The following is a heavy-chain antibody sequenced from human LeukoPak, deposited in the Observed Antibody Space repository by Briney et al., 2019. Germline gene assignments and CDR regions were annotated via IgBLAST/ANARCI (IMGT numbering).Heavy chain of an antibody. J-gene: IGHJ4*02. CDR3: ARPPFQYSGSYYGFDY. D-gene: IGHD1-26*01. CDR2: IRGSGDRT. Sequence: GGSLRLSCAASGFTFSSYAMSWVRQAPGKGLEWVSAIRGSGDRTHYADSVKGRFTISRDNAKNSLYLQMNSLRAEDTAVYYCARPPFQYSGSYYGFDYWGQGTLVTVSS. CDR1: GFTFSSYA. V-gene: IGHV3-23*01.